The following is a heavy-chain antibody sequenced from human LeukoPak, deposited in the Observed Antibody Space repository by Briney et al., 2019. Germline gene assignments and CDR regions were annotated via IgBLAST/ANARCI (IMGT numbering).Heavy chain of an antibody. D-gene: IGHD3-22*01. CDR2: IYHSGST. V-gene: IGHV4-38-2*02. J-gene: IGHJ4*02. CDR1: GYSISSGYY. Sequence: PSETLSLTCTVSGYSISSGYYWGWIRQPPGKGLEWIGSIYHSGSTYYNPSLKSRVTISVDTSKNQFSLKLSSVTAADTAVYYCARDIPSFYYDSSGHGRFDYWGQGTLVTVSS. CDR3: ARDIPSFYYDSSGHGRFDY.